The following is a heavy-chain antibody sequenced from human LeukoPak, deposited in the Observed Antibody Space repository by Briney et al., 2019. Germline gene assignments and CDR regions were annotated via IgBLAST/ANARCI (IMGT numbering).Heavy chain of an antibody. CDR2: INTDGSST. V-gene: IGHV3-74*01. J-gene: IGHJ4*02. CDR3: VRDLESNY. CDR1: GFSFSSYW. Sequence: GVLRLSFAASGFSFSSYWMHWVRQPPGKGLVWVSQINTDGSSTNYADAVEGRFIISRDNAKNTLYLQMNSLRAEDTAVYYCVRDLESNYWGQGTLVTVSS. D-gene: IGHD3-10*01.